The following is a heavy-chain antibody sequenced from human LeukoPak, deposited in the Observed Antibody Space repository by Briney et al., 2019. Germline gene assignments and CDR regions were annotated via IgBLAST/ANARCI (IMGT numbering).Heavy chain of an antibody. J-gene: IGHJ5*02. V-gene: IGHV4-30-2*01. CDR2: IYHSGST. Sequence: PSETLSLTCAVSGGSISSGGYSWSWIRQPPGKGLEWIGYIYHSGSTYYNPSLKSRVTISVDRSKNQFSLKLSSVTAADTAVYYCARDINYYDSSGYYSWFDPWGQGTLVTVSS. D-gene: IGHD3-22*01. CDR1: GGSISSGGYS. CDR3: ARDINYYDSSGYYSWFDP.